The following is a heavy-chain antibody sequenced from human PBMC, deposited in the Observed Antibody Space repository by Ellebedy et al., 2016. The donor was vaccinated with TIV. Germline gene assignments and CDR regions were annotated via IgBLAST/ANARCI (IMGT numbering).Heavy chain of an antibody. J-gene: IGHJ4*02. CDR3: YGRGDFDY. D-gene: IGHD4-17*01. V-gene: IGHV3-48*04. CDR2: ISSGSSTR. CDR1: GFIFNYYS. Sequence: GGSLRLXXAASGFIFNYYSMHWVRQAPGKGLEWVADISSGSSTRYYADSVKGRFTISRDNAKNSLSLQMNSLTAEDTAMYYCYGRGDFDYWGQGTLVTVSS.